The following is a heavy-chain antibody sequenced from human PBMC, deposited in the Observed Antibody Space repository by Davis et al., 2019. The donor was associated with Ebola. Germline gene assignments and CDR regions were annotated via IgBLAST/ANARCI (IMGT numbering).Heavy chain of an antibody. Sequence: SETLSLTCSVSGASIRSHYWSWIRQPPGKGLEWIGKIYYSGSSSYNPSLKSRVTMSVDTFKNQFSLKLSSVTAADTAVYYCARSSGSYGYYYYCGMDVWGQGTTVTVSS. D-gene: IGHD3-10*01. CDR1: GASIRSHY. CDR3: ARSSGSYGYYYYCGMDV. CDR2: IYYSGSS. J-gene: IGHJ6*02. V-gene: IGHV4-59*11.